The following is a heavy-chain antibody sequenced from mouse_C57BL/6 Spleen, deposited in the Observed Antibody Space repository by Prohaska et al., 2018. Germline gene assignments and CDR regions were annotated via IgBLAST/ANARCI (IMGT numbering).Heavy chain of an antibody. J-gene: IGHJ3*01. V-gene: IGHV6-3*01. Sequence: EVKLEESGGGLVQPGGSMKLSCVASGFTFSNYWMNWVRQSPEKGLEWVAQIRLKSDNYATHYAESVKWRFTISRDDSKSSVYLQMNNLRAEGTGIYYCTADPNAYWGQGTLVTVSA. CDR3: TADPNAY. CDR2: IRLKSDNYAT. CDR1: GFTFSNYW.